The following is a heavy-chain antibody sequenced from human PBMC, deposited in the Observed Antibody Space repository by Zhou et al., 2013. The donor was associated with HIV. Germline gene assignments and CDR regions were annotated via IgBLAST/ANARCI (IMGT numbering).Heavy chain of an antibody. CDR1: GGTFSSYA. CDR2: IIPIFGTA. Sequence: QVQLVQSGAEVKKPGSSVKVSCKASGGTFSSYAISWVRQAPGQGLEWMGGIIPIFGTANYAQKFQGRVTITTDESTSTAYMELSSLRSEDTAVYYCAREIRTLRIAAAGWRSWFDPWGQGTLVTVSS. CDR3: AREIRTLRIAAAGWRSWFDP. J-gene: IGHJ5*02. V-gene: IGHV1-69*05. D-gene: IGHD6-13*01.